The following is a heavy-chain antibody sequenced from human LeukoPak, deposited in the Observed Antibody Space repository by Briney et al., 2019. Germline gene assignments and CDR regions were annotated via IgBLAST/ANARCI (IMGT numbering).Heavy chain of an antibody. CDR2: INSDGNST. CDR1: GFTFSSYW. J-gene: IGHJ5*02. V-gene: IGHV3-74*01. D-gene: IGHD2-2*01. CDR3: ARDHCSSTSCYVNWFGP. Sequence: QSGGSLRLSCAASGFTFSSYWMHWVRQAPGKGLVWVSRINSDGNSTSYADSVKGRFTISRDNAKNTLYLQMNSLRAEDTAVYYCARDHCSSTSCYVNWFGPWAREPWSPSPQ.